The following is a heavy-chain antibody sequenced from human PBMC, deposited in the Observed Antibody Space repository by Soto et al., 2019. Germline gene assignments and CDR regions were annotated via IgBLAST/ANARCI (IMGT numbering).Heavy chain of an antibody. J-gene: IGHJ4*02. V-gene: IGHV3-30-3*01. CDR2: ISYDGSNK. CDR1: GFTFSSYA. Sequence: QVQLVESGGGVVQPGRSLRLSCAASGFTFSSYAMHWVRQAPGKGLEWVAVISYDGSNKYYADSVKGRFTISRDNSKNTLYLQMNSLRAEDTAVYYCAREGEKNKSDYWGQGTLVTVSS. CDR3: AREGEKNKSDY.